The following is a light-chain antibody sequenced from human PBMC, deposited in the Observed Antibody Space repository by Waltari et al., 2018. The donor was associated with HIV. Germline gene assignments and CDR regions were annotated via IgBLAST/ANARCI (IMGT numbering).Light chain of an antibody. CDR3: CSYSGTGVI. J-gene: IGLJ2*01. CDR2: EVI. CDR1: SSDVGAYNL. V-gene: IGLV2-23*02. Sequence: QSALTQPASVSGSLGQSITISCSGTSSDVGAYNLVSWYQKYPGKAPKLMIFEVIKRPSGVSDRCSGSRSGNTASLTISGLQTEDAGDYYCCSYSGTGVIFGGGTKVTVL.